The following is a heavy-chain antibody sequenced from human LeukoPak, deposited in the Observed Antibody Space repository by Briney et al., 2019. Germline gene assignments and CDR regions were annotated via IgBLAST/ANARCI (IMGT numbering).Heavy chain of an antibody. Sequence: SETLSLTCTGSGGSISSYYWSWIRQPAGKGLEWIGRIYTSGSTNYNPSLKSRVTMSVDTSKNQFSLKLSSVTAADTAVYYCARGKVEYYDFWSGYSEYFQHWGQGTLVTVSS. D-gene: IGHD3-3*01. CDR1: GGSISSYY. CDR2: IYTSGST. CDR3: ARGKVEYYDFWSGYSEYFQH. V-gene: IGHV4-4*07. J-gene: IGHJ1*01.